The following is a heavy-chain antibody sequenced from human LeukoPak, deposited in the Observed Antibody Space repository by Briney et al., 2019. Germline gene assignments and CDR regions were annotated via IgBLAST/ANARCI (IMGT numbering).Heavy chain of an antibody. Sequence: SETLSLTCTVSGGSISSYYWSWIRQPAGEGLQWIGRIYSSGSTNYNPSLKSRVTMSVDTSKNQFSLKLSSVTAADTAVYYCASYILSSSSGYFDYWGQGTLVTVSS. V-gene: IGHV4-4*07. CDR1: GGSISSYY. CDR2: IYSSGST. D-gene: IGHD6-6*01. CDR3: ASYILSSSSGYFDY. J-gene: IGHJ4*02.